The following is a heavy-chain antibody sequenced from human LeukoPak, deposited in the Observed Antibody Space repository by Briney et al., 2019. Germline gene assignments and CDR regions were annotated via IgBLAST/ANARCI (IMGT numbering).Heavy chain of an antibody. CDR3: AKDGARGVVPAADY. CDR2: ISGSGGST. V-gene: IGHV3-23*01. Sequence: GGSLRLSCVGSGFTFSSYAMSWVRQAPGKGLEWVSAISGSGGSTYYADSVKGRFAISRDNSKNTLYLQMNSLRAEDTAVYHCAKDGARGVVPAADYWGQGTLVTVSS. CDR1: GFTFSSYA. D-gene: IGHD2-2*01. J-gene: IGHJ4*02.